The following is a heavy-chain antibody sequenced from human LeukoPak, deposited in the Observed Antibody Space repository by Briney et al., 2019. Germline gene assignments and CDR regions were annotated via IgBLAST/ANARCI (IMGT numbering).Heavy chain of an antibody. Sequence: GASVKVSCKASGYTFTGYYMHWVRQAPGQGLEWMGIINSNTGTATYAQKFQGRVTLTRDTSTSTVHMELSSLRSEDTAVYYCARWVWTGSFENWGQGTLVTVSS. J-gene: IGHJ4*02. CDR1: GYTFTGYY. V-gene: IGHV1-46*01. CDR3: ARWVWTGSFEN. D-gene: IGHD3-9*01. CDR2: INSNTGTA.